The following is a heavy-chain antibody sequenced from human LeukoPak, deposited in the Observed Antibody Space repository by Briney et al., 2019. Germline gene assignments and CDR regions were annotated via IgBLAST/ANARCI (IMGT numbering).Heavy chain of an antibody. V-gene: IGHV3-23*01. Sequence: GRSLRLSCAASGFTFSTYAVNWVRQAPGKGLEWVSTISGSGDSTYYADSVKGRFTISRDNSKDTLYLQMSCVRVDDTAVYYCARDRGRYYDSRGFYWGYYFDSWGQGILVTVST. D-gene: IGHD3-22*01. CDR2: ISGSGDST. CDR1: GFTFSTYA. J-gene: IGHJ4*02. CDR3: ARDRGRYYDSRGFYWGYYFDS.